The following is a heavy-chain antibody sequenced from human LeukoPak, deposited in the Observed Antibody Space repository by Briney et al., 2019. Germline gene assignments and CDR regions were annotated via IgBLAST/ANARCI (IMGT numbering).Heavy chain of an antibody. CDR3: ATYLRFAETPAF. J-gene: IGHJ4*02. Sequence: PSETLSLTCTVSGGSISSSNYYWGWIRQPPGKGLEWIGSVDYAWSTYYDPSLTSRVTMSVDTSKNQFSLKLNSVTAADTAVYYCATYLRFAETPAFWGQGTLVTVSS. V-gene: IGHV4-39*01. D-gene: IGHD5/OR15-5a*01. CDR2: VDYAWST. CDR1: GGSISSSNYY.